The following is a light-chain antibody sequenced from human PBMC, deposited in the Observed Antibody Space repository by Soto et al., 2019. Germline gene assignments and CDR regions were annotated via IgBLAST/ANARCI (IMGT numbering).Light chain of an antibody. CDR3: QQYDNWWA. J-gene: IGKJ1*01. CDR2: GAS. V-gene: IGKV3-15*01. CDR1: QSISSS. Sequence: ETVMTQSPATLSVSPGERATLSCRASQSISSSLAWYQQKAGQAPRLLIYGASTRATGVPARFSGSGSGTDFTLTISSLQSEDFAVYYCQQYDNWWAFGQGTKVEIK.